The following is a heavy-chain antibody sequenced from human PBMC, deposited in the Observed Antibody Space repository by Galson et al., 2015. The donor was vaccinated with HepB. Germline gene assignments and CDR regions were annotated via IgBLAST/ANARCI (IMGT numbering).Heavy chain of an antibody. CDR2: ISGSGGRT. V-gene: IGHV3-23*01. CDR1: GFTFSSYA. Sequence: SLRLSCAASGFTFSSYAMSWVRQAPGKGLDWVAGISGSGGRTYYADSVKGRISISRDNSKNTLYLQMNSLRAEDTAVYYCAKDGGYSSGWYSTSFDYWGQGTLVTVSS. D-gene: IGHD6-19*01. CDR3: AKDGGYSSGWYSTSFDY. J-gene: IGHJ4*02.